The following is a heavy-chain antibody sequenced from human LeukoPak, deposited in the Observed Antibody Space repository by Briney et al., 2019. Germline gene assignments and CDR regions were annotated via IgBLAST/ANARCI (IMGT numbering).Heavy chain of an antibody. V-gene: IGHV4-34*01. J-gene: IGHJ4*02. CDR1: GGSFSGYY. CDR2: INHSGST. D-gene: IGHD3-16*01. Sequence: SETLSLTCAVYGGSFSGYYWSWIRQPPGKGLEWIGEINHSGSTNYNPSLKSRVSLSVDTSKNQLSLKLTSVTAADTAVYFCARSELNDYFKYWGQGILVTVST. CDR3: ARSELNDYFKY.